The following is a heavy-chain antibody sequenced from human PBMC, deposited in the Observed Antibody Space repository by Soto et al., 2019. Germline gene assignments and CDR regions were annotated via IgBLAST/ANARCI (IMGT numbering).Heavy chain of an antibody. CDR1: GGTFSSYA. D-gene: IGHD3-22*01. V-gene: IGHV1-69*06. CDR2: IIPIFGTA. CDR3: ARKYYYDSWGAFDI. Sequence: SVKVSCKASGGTFSSYAISWVRQAPGQGLEWMGGIIPIFGTANYAQKFQGRVTITADKSTSTAYMELSSLRSEDTAVYYCARKYYYDSWGAFDIWGQGTMVTVSS. J-gene: IGHJ3*02.